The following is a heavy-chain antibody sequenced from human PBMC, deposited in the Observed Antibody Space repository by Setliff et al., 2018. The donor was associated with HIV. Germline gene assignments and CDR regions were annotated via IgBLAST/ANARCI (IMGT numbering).Heavy chain of an antibody. V-gene: IGHV4-39*01. Sequence: SETLSLTCTVSGGSFSNSYYFWGWIRQPPGKGLEWIGSISYSGSTYYNPSLKSRVTMSVDTSKNQFYLKLSSVTAADTVVYYCARVVTHPYSVVVDAFDIWGQGTMVTVSS. CDR3: ARVVTHPYSVVVDAFDI. CDR2: ISYSGST. CDR1: GGSFSNSYYF. D-gene: IGHD2-15*01. J-gene: IGHJ3*02.